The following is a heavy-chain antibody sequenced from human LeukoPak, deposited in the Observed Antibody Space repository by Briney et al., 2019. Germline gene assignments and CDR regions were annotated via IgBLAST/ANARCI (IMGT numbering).Heavy chain of an antibody. CDR3: ARDPGSYYLNYYYYMDV. CDR1: GYTFTSYG. V-gene: IGHV7-4-1*02. CDR2: INTNTGNP. Sequence: ASVKVSCKASGYTFTSYGISWVRQAPGQGLEWMGWINTNTGNPTYAQGFTGRFVFSLDTSVSTAYLQISSLKAEDTAVYYCARDPGSYYLNYYYYMDVWGKGTTVTVSS. J-gene: IGHJ6*03. D-gene: IGHD1-26*01.